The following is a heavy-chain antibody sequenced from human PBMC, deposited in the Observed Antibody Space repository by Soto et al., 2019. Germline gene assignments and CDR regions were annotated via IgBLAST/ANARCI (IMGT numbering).Heavy chain of an antibody. Sequence: GASVKVSCKASGGSFTNCAINWVRQAPGQGLEWMGVFDPSGVATNSAQKFQGRLTMTRDTSTSTVYMDLTSLGSDDTALYYCARVSRGAFDIWGQGTLVTVSS. V-gene: IGHV1-46*01. CDR2: FDPSGVAT. CDR1: GGSFTNCA. J-gene: IGHJ3*02. CDR3: ARVSRGAFDI.